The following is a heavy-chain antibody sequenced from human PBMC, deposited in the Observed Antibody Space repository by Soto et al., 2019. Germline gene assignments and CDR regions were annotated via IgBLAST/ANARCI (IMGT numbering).Heavy chain of an antibody. CDR3: ARDRNAYCSGSSCYSYFDH. V-gene: IGHV1-18*04. Sequence: GASVKVSCKASGYSFTNYAISWVRQAPGQGLEWMGWISPYNANTNYAQKLQGRVTLTTDTSTSTAYMEVRSLRSDDTAVYYCARDRNAYCSGSSCYSYFDHWGQGTRVTVSS. D-gene: IGHD2-15*01. CDR2: ISPYNANT. CDR1: GYSFTNYA. J-gene: IGHJ4*02.